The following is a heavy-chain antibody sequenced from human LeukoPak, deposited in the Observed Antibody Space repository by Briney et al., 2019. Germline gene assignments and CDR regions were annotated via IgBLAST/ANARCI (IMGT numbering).Heavy chain of an antibody. Sequence: GGSLRLSCAASGFTFRNYVIHWVRQAPGKGLEWATLITYDGSTKYYADSVKGRFTISRDNSKNRLYLQMDSLRGEDTAVYYCAKDRSWHGLEYWGQGALVTVSS. CDR3: AKDRSWHGLEY. CDR1: GFTFRNYV. D-gene: IGHD3-16*02. J-gene: IGHJ4*02. V-gene: IGHV3-30*13. CDR2: ITYDGSTK.